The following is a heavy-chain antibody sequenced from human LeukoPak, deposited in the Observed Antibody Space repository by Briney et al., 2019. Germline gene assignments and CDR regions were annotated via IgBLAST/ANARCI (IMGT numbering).Heavy chain of an antibody. CDR1: GFTFSSYE. Sequence: GGALILSCAASGFTFSSYEMNWGRQAPGRGLEWVAYISSSSSTIYYAESLKGRFTISRDNTKKSLYLQMNRLRDEDTAVYYCATAKPKNMVRGLIMRRERRXXXDXWXXXTLVTVS. V-gene: IGHV3-48*03. J-gene: IGHJ4*01. CDR2: ISSSSSTI. D-gene: IGHD3-10*01. CDR3: ATAKPKNMVRGLIMRRERRXXXDX.